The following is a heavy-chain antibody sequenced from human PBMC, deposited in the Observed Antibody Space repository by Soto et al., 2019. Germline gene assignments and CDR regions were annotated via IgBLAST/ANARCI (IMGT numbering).Heavy chain of an antibody. CDR2: FDPEVGET. CDR1: GYTLTELS. J-gene: IGHJ5*02. CDR3: ARGEEYYDILTGYPWFDP. Sequence: ASVKVSCKVSGYTLTELSMHWVRQAPGKGLEWMGGFDPEVGETIYAQKFQGRVTITADTSTSTAYMELSSLRSEDTAVYYCARGEEYYDILTGYPWFDPWGQGTLVTVSS. V-gene: IGHV1-24*01. D-gene: IGHD3-9*01.